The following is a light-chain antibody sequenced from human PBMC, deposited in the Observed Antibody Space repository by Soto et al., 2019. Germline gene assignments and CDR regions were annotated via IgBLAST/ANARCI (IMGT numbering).Light chain of an antibody. V-gene: IGKV1-33*01. Sequence: DIQMTQSPSSLSASVGDRFTITCQASQDISNHLNWYQQKPGKAPKLLXYDASNLETGVPSRFSGSGSGTDFTVTISSLPPEDFETYSCQQYYNPPITFGQGTRLEIK. CDR2: DAS. CDR1: QDISNH. J-gene: IGKJ5*01. CDR3: QQYYNPPIT.